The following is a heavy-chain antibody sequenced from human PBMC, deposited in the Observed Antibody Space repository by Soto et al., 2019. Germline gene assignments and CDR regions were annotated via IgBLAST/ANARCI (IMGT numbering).Heavy chain of an antibody. V-gene: IGHV3-74*01. CDR2: IHSDGSST. Sequence: EVQLVESEGGLVQPGESLRLSCAASGFTFSYYWMHWVRQAPGQGLVWVSRIHSDGSSTTYADSVKGRFTISRDNANNTVDLQMNSLRAEDTAVYYCARGDRGAFDLWGQGTMVTVSS. CDR1: GFTFSYYW. CDR3: ARGDRGAFDL. J-gene: IGHJ3*01. D-gene: IGHD2-21*02.